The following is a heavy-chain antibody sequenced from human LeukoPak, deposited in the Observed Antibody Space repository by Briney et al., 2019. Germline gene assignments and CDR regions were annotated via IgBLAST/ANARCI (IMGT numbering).Heavy chain of an antibody. J-gene: IGHJ4*02. Sequence: PGGSLRLSCAASGFTLSSHAMHWVRQAPGKGLEWVAVISYDGSNKYYADSVKGRFTISRDNSKNTLYLQMNSLRAEDTAVYYCARDRGDYVWGSYPLDYWGQGTLVTVSS. CDR3: ARDRGDYVWGSYPLDY. V-gene: IGHV3-30-3*01. CDR2: ISYDGSNK. CDR1: GFTLSSHA. D-gene: IGHD3-16*02.